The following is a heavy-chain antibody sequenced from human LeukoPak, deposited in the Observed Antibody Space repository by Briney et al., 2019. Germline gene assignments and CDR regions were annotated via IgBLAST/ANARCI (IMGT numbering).Heavy chain of an antibody. D-gene: IGHD3-22*01. J-gene: IGHJ3*02. Sequence: PGGSLRLSCAASGFTFSSCAMSWVRQAPGKGLEWVSAISGSGGSTYYADSVKGRFAISRDNSKNTLYLQMNSLRAEDTAVYYCAKAPSSYSGYSPWGAFDIWGQGTMVTVSS. CDR3: AKAPSSYSGYSPWGAFDI. CDR2: ISGSGGST. CDR1: GFTFSSCA. V-gene: IGHV3-23*01.